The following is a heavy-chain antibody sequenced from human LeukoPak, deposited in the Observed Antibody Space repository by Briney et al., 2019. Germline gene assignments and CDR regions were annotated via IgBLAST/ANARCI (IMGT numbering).Heavy chain of an antibody. J-gene: IGHJ3*02. V-gene: IGHV3-30*04. CDR1: GFTFSSYA. CDR2: ISYDGSNK. Sequence: GGSLRLSCAASGFTFSSYAVHWVRQAPGKGLEWVAVISYDGSNKYYADSVKGRFTISRDNSKNTLYLQMNSLRAEDTAVYYCARQYCSSTSCYGDDAFDIWGQGTMVTVSS. CDR3: ARQYCSSTSCYGDDAFDI. D-gene: IGHD2-2*01.